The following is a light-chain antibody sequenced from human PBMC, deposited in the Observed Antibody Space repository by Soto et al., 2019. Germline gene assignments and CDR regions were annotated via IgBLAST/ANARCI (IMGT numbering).Light chain of an antibody. CDR2: GAS. Sequence: EIVLTQSPGTLSLSPGERATLSCRASQSVSANYLAWYQQKPAQAPRLLIYGASSRATGIPDRFSGSGSGTDFTLTISRLEPEDFTVYYCQQYGSSPYTFGQGTKLKIK. CDR3: QQYGSSPYT. V-gene: IGKV3-20*01. J-gene: IGKJ2*01. CDR1: QSVSANY.